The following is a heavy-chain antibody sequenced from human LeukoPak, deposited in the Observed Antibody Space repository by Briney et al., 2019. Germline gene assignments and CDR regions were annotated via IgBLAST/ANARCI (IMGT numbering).Heavy chain of an antibody. D-gene: IGHD4-17*01. CDR1: GGSFSGYY. Sequence: SETLSLTCAVYGGSFSGYYWSWIRQPPGKGLEWIGEINHSGSTNYNPSLKSRVTISVDTSKNQFSLKLSSVTAADTAVYYCASPGRDYGDLPFDYWGQGTLVTVSS. CDR2: INHSGST. CDR3: ASPGRDYGDLPFDY. V-gene: IGHV4-34*01. J-gene: IGHJ4*02.